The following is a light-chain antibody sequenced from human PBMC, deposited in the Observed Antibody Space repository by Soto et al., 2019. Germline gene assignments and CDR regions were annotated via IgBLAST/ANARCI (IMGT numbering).Light chain of an antibody. J-gene: IGLJ3*02. CDR2: LNSDGSH. CDR1: SGHSSYA. V-gene: IGLV4-69*01. Sequence: QLVLTQSPSASASLGASVKLTCTLSSGHSSYAIAWHQQQPEKGPRYLMKLNSDGSHSKGDGIPDRFSGSSSGAERYLTISSLQSEDEADYYCQTWGTGIHWFGGGTKLTVL. CDR3: QTWGTGIHW.